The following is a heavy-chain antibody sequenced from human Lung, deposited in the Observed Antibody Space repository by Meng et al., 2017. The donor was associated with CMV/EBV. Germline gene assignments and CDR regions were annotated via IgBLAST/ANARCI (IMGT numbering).Heavy chain of an antibody. J-gene: IGHJ3*02. D-gene: IGHD1-7*01. Sequence: GGSLRLXXEASGFTFSSYSMNWVRQAPGKGLEWVSSISSSSSYIYYADSVKGRFTISRDNAKNSLYLQMNSLRAEDTAVYYCARDPPDWNYPRSYAFDIWGQGTMVTVSS. V-gene: IGHV3-21*01. CDR3: ARDPPDWNYPRSYAFDI. CDR1: GFTFSSYS. CDR2: ISSSSSYI.